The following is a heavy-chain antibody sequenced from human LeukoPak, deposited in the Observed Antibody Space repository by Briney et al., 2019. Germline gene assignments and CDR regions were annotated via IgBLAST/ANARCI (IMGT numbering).Heavy chain of an antibody. V-gene: IGHV1-69*10. Sequence: ASVKVSCKISAGTFSSYAISWVRQPPGHGLEWMGWIIPIFAIANYAQKFQGRITITADKSTGTAYMELTSLRSEDTAVYYCARVGSDYVWGSYHYWGQGTLVTVSS. J-gene: IGHJ4*02. CDR3: ARVGSDYVWGSYHY. D-gene: IGHD3-16*02. CDR2: IIPIFAIA. CDR1: AGTFSSYA.